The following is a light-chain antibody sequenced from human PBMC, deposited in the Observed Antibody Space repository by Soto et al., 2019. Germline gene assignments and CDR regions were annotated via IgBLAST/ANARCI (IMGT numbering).Light chain of an antibody. CDR1: SSDVGGYNY. Sequence: QSVLTQPASVSGSPGQSITISCTGTSSDVGGYNYVSWYQQHPGKAPKLMIYEVSNRPSGVSNRFSGSKSGNTASLTISGLQAEDEADYYCCSYGGSSALPYVFGTGTKLTVL. CDR2: EVS. J-gene: IGLJ1*01. CDR3: CSYGGSSALPYV. V-gene: IGLV2-14*01.